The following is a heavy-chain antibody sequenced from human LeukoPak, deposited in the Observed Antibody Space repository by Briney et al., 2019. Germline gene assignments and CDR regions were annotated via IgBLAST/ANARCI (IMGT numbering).Heavy chain of an antibody. Sequence: RAGGSLRLSCAAAGFNFSSYGMHWIRQAPGKGLEWVSYISSSSSYTNYADSVKGRFTISRDNTKNSLYLQMNSLRAEDTAVYYCARGPYGDYNWFDPWGQGTLVTVSS. CDR2: ISSSSSYT. V-gene: IGHV3-21*05. D-gene: IGHD4-17*01. J-gene: IGHJ5*02. CDR3: ARGPYGDYNWFDP. CDR1: GFNFSSYG.